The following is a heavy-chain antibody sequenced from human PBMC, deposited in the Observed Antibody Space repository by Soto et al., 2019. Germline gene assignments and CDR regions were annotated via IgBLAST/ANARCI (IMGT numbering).Heavy chain of an antibody. CDR2: IYYSGST. J-gene: IGHJ6*02. V-gene: IGHV4-59*01. CDR1: GGSISSYY. Sequence: KTSETLSLTCTVSGGSISSYYWSWIRQPPGKGLEWIGYIYYSGSTNYNPSLKSRVTISVDTSKNQFSLKLSSVTAADTAVYYCARDLSGYDPKGMDVWGQGTTVTVYS. CDR3: ARDLSGYDPKGMDV. D-gene: IGHD5-12*01.